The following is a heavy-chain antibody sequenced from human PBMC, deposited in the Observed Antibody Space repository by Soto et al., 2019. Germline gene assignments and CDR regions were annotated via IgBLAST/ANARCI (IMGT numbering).Heavy chain of an antibody. Sequence: GGSLRLSCAASGFTFSSYSMNWVRQAPGKGLEWVSYISSSSSTIYYADSVKGRFTISRDNAKNSLYLQMNSLRDEDTAVYYCARETALTYYDFWSGYYNDAFDIWGQGTMVTVSS. D-gene: IGHD3-3*01. CDR1: GFTFSSYS. V-gene: IGHV3-48*02. CDR2: ISSSSSTI. CDR3: ARETALTYYDFWSGYYNDAFDI. J-gene: IGHJ3*02.